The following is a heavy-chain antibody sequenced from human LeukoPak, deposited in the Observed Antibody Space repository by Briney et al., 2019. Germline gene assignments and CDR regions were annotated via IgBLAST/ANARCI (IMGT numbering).Heavy chain of an antibody. CDR1: GFTFSDYY. CDR2: ISSSGSTI. V-gene: IGHV3-11*04. CDR3: AKDSRGANFGDFDY. Sequence: GGSLRLSCAASGFTFSDYYMSWIRQAPGKGLEWVSYISSSGSTIYYADSVKGRFTISRDNAKNSLYLQVSSLRADDTAVYYCAKDSRGANFGDFDYWGQGTLVTVSS. D-gene: IGHD3-10*01. J-gene: IGHJ4*02.